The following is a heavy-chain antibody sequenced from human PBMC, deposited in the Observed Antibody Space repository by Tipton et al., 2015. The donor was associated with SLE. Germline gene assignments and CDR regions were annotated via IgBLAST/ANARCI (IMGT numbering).Heavy chain of an antibody. CDR2: IYTSGST. J-gene: IGHJ4*02. CDR3: ARDSYPGVFGY. CDR1: GDSVGTNY. V-gene: IGHV4-4*07. Sequence: TLSLTCTVSGDSVGTNYWSWIRQPAGKGLEWIGRIYTSGSTNYNPSLKSRVTMSVDTSKNQFSLKLSSVTAADTAVYYCARDSYPGVFGYWGQGMLVSVSS. D-gene: IGHD3-16*02.